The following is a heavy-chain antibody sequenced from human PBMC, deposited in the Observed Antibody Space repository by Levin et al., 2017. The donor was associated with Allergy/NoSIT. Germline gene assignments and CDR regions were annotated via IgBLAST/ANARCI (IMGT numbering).Heavy chain of an antibody. CDR3: ASDGSYDTLDI. D-gene: IGHD6-6*01. CDR2: ISSSSTYI. J-gene: IGHJ3*02. Sequence: KGLEWVSSISSSSTYIYYADSLKGRFTISRDDAKNSLSLQMNSLRVEDTAVYYCASDGSYDTLDIWGQGTMVTVSS. V-gene: IGHV3-21*01.